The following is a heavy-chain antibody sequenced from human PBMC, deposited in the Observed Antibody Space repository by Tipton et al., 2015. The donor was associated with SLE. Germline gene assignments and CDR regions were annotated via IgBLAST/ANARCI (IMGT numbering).Heavy chain of an antibody. J-gene: IGHJ6*02. CDR2: VYTSGGT. V-gene: IGHV4-4*08. Sequence: TLSLTCTVSGGSISTYYWSWIRQPPGKGLEWIGHVYTSGGTNYNPSLESRVTISLDTSKNQFSLKLSSVTAADTAVYYCAREAYCSGGSCYMMNPRDYYYYGMDVWGQGTTVTVSS. D-gene: IGHD2-15*01. CDR1: GGSISTYY. CDR3: AREAYCSGGSCYMMNPRDYYYYGMDV.